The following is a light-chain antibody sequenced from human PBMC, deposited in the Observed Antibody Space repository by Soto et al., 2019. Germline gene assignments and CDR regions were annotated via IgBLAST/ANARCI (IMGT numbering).Light chain of an antibody. CDR1: QSVSSN. CDR2: GAF. J-gene: IGKJ1*01. CDR3: QQYNDWPLT. Sequence: EIIMTQSPVTLSVSPGERATLSCRASQSVSSNLAWYQQKPGQAPSLLIYGAFTRATGIPARFSGTGCGTEFTLTISSLQSEDFALYYCQQYNDWPLTFGQGTKVDI. V-gene: IGKV3-15*01.